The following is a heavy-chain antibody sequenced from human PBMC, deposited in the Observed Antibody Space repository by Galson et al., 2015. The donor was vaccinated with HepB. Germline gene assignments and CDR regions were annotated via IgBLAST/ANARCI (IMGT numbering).Heavy chain of an antibody. CDR1: GFTFSNAW. CDR3: TTTCRYSSSWYFCY. Sequence: SLRLSCAASGFTFSNAWMNWVRQAPGKGLEWVGRIKSKTDGGTTDYAAPVKGRFTISRNDSKNTLYLQMNSLKTEDTAVYYCTTTCRYSSSWYFCYWGQGTLVTVSS. J-gene: IGHJ4*02. CDR2: IKSKTDGGTT. V-gene: IGHV3-15*07. D-gene: IGHD6-13*01.